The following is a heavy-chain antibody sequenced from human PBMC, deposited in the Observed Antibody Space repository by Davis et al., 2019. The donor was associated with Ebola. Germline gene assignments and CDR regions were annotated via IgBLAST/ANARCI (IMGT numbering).Heavy chain of an antibody. CDR3: ARSVFYDCAGYFVQWYYNL. CDR1: GGSIRNHY. Sequence: SETLSLTCTVSGGSIRNHYWSWIRHSPGNGLGWTGYGYYGGRTDSNPSLKRRPLISVDTSKNHISLSLGSVTAADTAIYYCARSVFYDCAGYFVQWYYNLWGRGTRVTVS. J-gene: IGHJ2*01. CDR2: GYYGGRT. D-gene: IGHD3-16*01. V-gene: IGHV4-59*11.